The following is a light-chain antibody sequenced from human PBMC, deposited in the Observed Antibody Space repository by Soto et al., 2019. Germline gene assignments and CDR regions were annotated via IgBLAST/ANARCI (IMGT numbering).Light chain of an antibody. CDR1: SSDVGGYNY. CDR3: QSYDSSLSGSNV. Sequence: QSALTQPASVSGSPGQSITISCTGTSSDVGGYNYVSWYQSHPGEAPKLIIYDVSNRPSGVSDRFSGSKSGNTASLAIAGLQAEDGADYYCQSYDSSLSGSNVFGTGTKVTVL. J-gene: IGLJ1*01. V-gene: IGLV2-14*03. CDR2: DVS.